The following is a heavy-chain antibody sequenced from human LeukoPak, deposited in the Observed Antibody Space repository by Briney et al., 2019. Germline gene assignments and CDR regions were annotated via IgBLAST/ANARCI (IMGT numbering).Heavy chain of an antibody. Sequence: GASVKVSCKASGYTFTSYGISWVRQAPGQGLEWVGWISAYNGNTNYAQKLQGRVTMTRDTSISTAYMELSRLRSDDTAVYYCARGRFRSRFDYYYYMDVWGKGTTVTVSS. J-gene: IGHJ6*03. CDR3: ARGRFRSRFDYYYYMDV. V-gene: IGHV1-18*01. D-gene: IGHD2-15*01. CDR2: ISAYNGNT. CDR1: GYTFTSYG.